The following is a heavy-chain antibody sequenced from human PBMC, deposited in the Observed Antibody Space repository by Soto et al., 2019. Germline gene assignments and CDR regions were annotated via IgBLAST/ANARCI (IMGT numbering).Heavy chain of an antibody. J-gene: IGHJ3*02. CDR1: GGTFSSYA. CDR3: ARRAGYCSGGSCFGAFDI. V-gene: IGHV1-69*01. D-gene: IGHD2-15*01. CDR2: SIPIFGTA. Sequence: QVQLVQSGAEVKKPGSSVKVSCKASGGTFSSYAISWVRQAPGQGLEWMGGSIPIFGTANYAQKFQGRVTITADESTSTAYMELSSLRSEDTAVYYCARRAGYCSGGSCFGAFDIWGQGTMVTVSS.